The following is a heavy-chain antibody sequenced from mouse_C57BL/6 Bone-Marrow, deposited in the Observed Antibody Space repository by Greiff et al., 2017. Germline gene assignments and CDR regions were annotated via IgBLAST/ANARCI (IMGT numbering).Heavy chain of an antibody. D-gene: IGHD1-1*01. Sequence: QVQLQQSGPELVKPGASVKISCKASGYAFSSSWMNWVKQRPGKGLEWIGRIYPGDGDTNYNGKFKGKATLTADKSSSTAYMQLSSLTSEDSAVYFCAIFITTVVATPYFDYWGQGTTLTVSS. CDR3: AIFITTVVATPYFDY. CDR2: IYPGDGDT. V-gene: IGHV1-82*01. CDR1: GYAFSSSW. J-gene: IGHJ2*01.